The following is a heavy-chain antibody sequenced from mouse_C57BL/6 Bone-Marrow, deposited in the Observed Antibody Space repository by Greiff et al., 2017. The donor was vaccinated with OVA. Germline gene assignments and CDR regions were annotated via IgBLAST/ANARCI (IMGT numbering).Heavy chain of an antibody. CDR1: GFSFNTYA. V-gene: IGHV10-1*01. D-gene: IGHD1-1*01. CDR2: IRSKSNNYAT. CDR3: VSGYYYGFDY. Sequence: GGGLVQPKGSLKLSCAASGFSFNTYAMNWVRQAPGKGLEWVARIRSKSNNYATYYADSVKDRFTISRDDSESMLYLQMNNLKTEDTAMYYCVSGYYYGFDYWGQGTTLTVSS. J-gene: IGHJ2*01.